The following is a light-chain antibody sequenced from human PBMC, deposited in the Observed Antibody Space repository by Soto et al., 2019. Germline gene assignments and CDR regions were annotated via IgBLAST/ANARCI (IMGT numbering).Light chain of an antibody. Sequence: DIKMNQSASSLSAYVGDSVSITCRATQDIRNYLAWYQQKPGQVPKVLIYAASTLRSGVPSRFSGSGSGTDFTLTITGLQPEDFATYYCQNYDSAPWTFGQGTKVDIK. CDR2: AAS. CDR1: QDIRNY. V-gene: IGKV1-27*01. J-gene: IGKJ1*01. CDR3: QNYDSAPWT.